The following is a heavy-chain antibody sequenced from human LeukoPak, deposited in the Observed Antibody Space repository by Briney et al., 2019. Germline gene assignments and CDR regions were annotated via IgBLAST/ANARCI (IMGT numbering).Heavy chain of an antibody. CDR2: ISTSGGST. V-gene: IGHV3-23*01. Sequence: PGGSLRLSCAASGFTFSSYAMSWVRQAPGKGLEWVSGISTSGGSTSYADAVKGRFTISRDNSKNTLYLQMNSLRAEDTAVYYCAKDTPFYGSGSHGGYFDYWGQGTLVTVSS. D-gene: IGHD3-10*01. CDR1: GFTFSSYA. J-gene: IGHJ4*02. CDR3: AKDTPFYGSGSHGGYFDY.